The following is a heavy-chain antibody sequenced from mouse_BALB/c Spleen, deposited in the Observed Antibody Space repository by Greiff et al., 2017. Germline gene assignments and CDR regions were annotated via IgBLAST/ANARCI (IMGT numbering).Heavy chain of an antibody. CDR3: ARGDGSSYWYFDV. D-gene: IGHD1-1*01. CDR2: INSNGGST. Sequence: EVQLVESGGGLVKLGGSLKLSCAASGFTFSSYYMSWVRQTPEKRLELVAAINSNGGSTYYPDTVKGRFTISRDNAKNTLYLQMSSLKSEDTALYYCARGDGSSYWYFDVWGAGTTVTVSS. V-gene: IGHV5-6-2*01. CDR1: GFTFSSYY. J-gene: IGHJ1*01.